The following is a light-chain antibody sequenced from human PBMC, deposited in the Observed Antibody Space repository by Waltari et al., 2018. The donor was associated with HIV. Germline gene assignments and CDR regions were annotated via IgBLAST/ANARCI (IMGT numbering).Light chain of an antibody. CDR1: QSVNNN. Sequence: EIMMTQSPATLSVSPGERVTLSCRASQSVNNNLAWYQQKPGQASRLLIYDAASRATGIPARFSGSGSGTEFTLTISSLQSEDFAVYFCQQYSNWLLTFGPGTKVDI. CDR3: QQYSNWLLT. V-gene: IGKV3-15*01. CDR2: DAA. J-gene: IGKJ3*01.